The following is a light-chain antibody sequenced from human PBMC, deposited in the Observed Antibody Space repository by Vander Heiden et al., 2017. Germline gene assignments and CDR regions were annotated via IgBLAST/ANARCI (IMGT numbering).Light chain of an antibody. CDR2: DGS. J-gene: IGLJ1*01. CDR1: SSYVGGYDS. V-gene: IGLV2-11*01. CDR3: CSYAGRYKV. Sequence: SALPQPRSVSGSPGQSVPISCTGTSSYVGGYDSVSWYQQHPGKAPKLMIYDGSKRPSGVPDRFSAAKSGNTASLTISGLQAEDEADYYCCSYAGRYKVFGTGTKVTVL.